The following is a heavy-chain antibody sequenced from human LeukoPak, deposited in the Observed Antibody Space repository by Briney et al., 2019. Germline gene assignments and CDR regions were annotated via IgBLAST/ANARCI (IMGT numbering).Heavy chain of an antibody. CDR1: GYTFASYG. CDR2: ISAYDGNT. Sequence: GASVKVSCKASGYTFASYGISWVRQAPGQGLEWMGWISAYDGNTNYAQKFQGRVTMTRDTSTSTVYMELSSLRSEDTAVYYCARGGDFWSGYPHWGPSMFYYYGMDVWGQGTTVTVSS. V-gene: IGHV1-18*01. CDR3: ARGGDFWSGYPHWGPSMFYYYGMDV. D-gene: IGHD3-3*01. J-gene: IGHJ6*02.